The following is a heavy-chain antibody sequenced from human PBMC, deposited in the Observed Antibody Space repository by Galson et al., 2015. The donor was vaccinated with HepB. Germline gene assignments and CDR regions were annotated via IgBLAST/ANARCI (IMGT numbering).Heavy chain of an antibody. CDR2: ITSNGGSI. Sequence: SLRLSCAASGFTFSSYPMHWVRQAPGQGLENVSGITSNGGSIYYANYVKGRFTISRDKSKNTLYLQMSSLRAEDMAVYYCARSLVVYDSSGYLDYFDYWGKGTLVTVSS. CDR1: GFTFSSYP. CDR3: ARSLVVYDSSGYLDYFDY. V-gene: IGHV3-64*01. J-gene: IGHJ4*02. D-gene: IGHD3-22*01.